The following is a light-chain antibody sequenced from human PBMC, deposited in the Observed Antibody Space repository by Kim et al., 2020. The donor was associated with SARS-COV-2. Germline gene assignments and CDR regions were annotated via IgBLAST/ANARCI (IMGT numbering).Light chain of an antibody. CDR2: GAS. CDR3: QXYYSXPXT. J-gene: IGKJ2*01. V-gene: IGKV4-1*01. Sequence: EIVMTQSPDSLAVSLGEXATINCKSGXXVLXSSNNRKHLAWFXXXPGQPPRLXIYGASTRESGVPDLFSGSGSGTDFTXTISSLQAXDVAIYYCQXYYSXPXTFAQGXXL. CDR1: XXVLXSSNNRKH.